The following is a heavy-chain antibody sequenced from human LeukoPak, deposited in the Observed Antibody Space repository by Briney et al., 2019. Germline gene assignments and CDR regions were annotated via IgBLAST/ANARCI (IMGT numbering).Heavy chain of an antibody. Sequence: PGGSLRLSCAASGFTFSDYYVSWIRQAPGKGLEWVSYISSSGSTIYYADSVKGRFTISRDNAKNSLYLQMNSLRAEDTAVYYCAQRGGHQLLFAFDIWGQGTMVTVSS. CDR1: GFTFSDYY. J-gene: IGHJ3*02. CDR3: AQRGGHQLLFAFDI. CDR2: ISSSGSTI. V-gene: IGHV3-11*04. D-gene: IGHD2-2*01.